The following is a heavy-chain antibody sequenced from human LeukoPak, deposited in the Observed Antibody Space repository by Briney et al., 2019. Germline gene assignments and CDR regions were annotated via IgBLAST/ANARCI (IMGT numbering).Heavy chain of an antibody. CDR2: INPSGGST. J-gene: IGHJ4*02. CDR1: GYTFTSSY. CDR3: ARDRTLVTLDY. Sequence: ASVKVSCKASGYTFTSSYMHWVRQAPGQGLEWMGIINPSGGSTSYAQKFQGRVTMTRDTSTSTVYMELSSLRSEDTAVYYCARDRTLVTLDYWGQGTLVTVSS. D-gene: IGHD5-18*01. V-gene: IGHV1-46*01.